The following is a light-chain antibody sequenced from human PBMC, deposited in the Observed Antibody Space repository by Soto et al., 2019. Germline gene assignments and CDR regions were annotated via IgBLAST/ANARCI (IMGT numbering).Light chain of an antibody. CDR2: EVS. CDR1: SSDVGGYNY. Sequence: QSALTQPHSASGSPGQSVTISCTGTSSDVGGYNYVSWYQQHPGKAPKLMIYEVSKRPSGVPDRFSGSKSGNTASLTVSGLQAEDEADYYCSSYAGSNNLGVFGTGTKLTVL. CDR3: SSYAGSNNLGV. V-gene: IGLV2-8*01. J-gene: IGLJ1*01.